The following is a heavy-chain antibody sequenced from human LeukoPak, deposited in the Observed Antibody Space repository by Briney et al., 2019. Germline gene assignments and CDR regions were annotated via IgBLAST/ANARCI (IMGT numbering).Heavy chain of an antibody. Sequence: GGTLRLSCAASGFTFSSYGMSWVRQAPGKGLEWVSAISGSGGSTYYADSVKGRFTISRDNSKNTLYLQMNSLRAEDTAVYYCAKARPTYYHDSSGSLEYWGQGTLVTVSS. D-gene: IGHD3-22*01. CDR3: AKARPTYYHDSSGSLEY. CDR1: GFTFSSYG. CDR2: ISGSGGST. J-gene: IGHJ4*02. V-gene: IGHV3-23*01.